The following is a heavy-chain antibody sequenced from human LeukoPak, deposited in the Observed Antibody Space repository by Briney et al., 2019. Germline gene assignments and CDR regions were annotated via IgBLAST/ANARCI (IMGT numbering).Heavy chain of an antibody. CDR2: MNPNSGNT. J-gene: IGHJ4*02. D-gene: IGHD6-13*01. V-gene: IGHV1-8*01. CDR3: ARDSATAGIVDY. Sequence: GASVKVSCKASGYTFTSYDINWVRQATGQGLEWMGWMNPNSGNTGYAQKFQGRVTMTRNTSISTAYMELRSLRSEDTAVYYCARDSATAGIVDYWGQGTLVTVSS. CDR1: GYTFTSYD.